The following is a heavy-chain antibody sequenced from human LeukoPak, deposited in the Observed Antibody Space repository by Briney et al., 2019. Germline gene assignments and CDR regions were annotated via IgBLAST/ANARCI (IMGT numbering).Heavy chain of an antibody. Sequence: PSENLSLTCTVSGGSISSYYWSWIRQPPGKGLEWIGYIYYSGSTNYNPSLKSRVTISVDTSKNQFSLRLSSVTAADTAVYYCARLLLDYGGNPTRFDYWGQGTLVTVSS. J-gene: IGHJ4*02. V-gene: IGHV4-59*08. CDR1: GGSISSYY. CDR3: ARLLLDYGGNPTRFDY. CDR2: IYYSGST. D-gene: IGHD4-17*01.